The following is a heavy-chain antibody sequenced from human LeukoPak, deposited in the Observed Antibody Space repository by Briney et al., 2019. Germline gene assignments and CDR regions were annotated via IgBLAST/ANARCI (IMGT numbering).Heavy chain of an antibody. D-gene: IGHD3-10*01. CDR1: GFTVSSNY. V-gene: IGHV3-53*05. Sequence: GGSLRLSCAASGFTVSSNYMSWVRQAPGKGLEWVSVIYSGGSTYYADSVKGRFTISRDNSKNTLYLQMNSLRAEDTAVYYCAKASMVRGVIITTPLDYWGQGTLVTVSS. CDR3: AKASMVRGVIITTPLDY. J-gene: IGHJ4*02. CDR2: IYSGGST.